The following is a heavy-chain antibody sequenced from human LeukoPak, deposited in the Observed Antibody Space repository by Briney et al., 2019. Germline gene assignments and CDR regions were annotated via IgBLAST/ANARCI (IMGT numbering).Heavy chain of an antibody. V-gene: IGHV3-15*01. D-gene: IGHD2-15*01. CDR3: AKGKALLEYYFDY. J-gene: IGHJ4*02. Sequence: GGSLRLSCAASGFTFSNAWMSWVRQAPGKGLEWVGRIKSKTDGGTTDYAAPVKGRFTISRDDSKNTLYLQMNSLRAEDTAVFYCAKGKALLEYYFDYWGQGTLVTVSS. CDR1: GFTFSNAW. CDR2: IKSKTDGGTT.